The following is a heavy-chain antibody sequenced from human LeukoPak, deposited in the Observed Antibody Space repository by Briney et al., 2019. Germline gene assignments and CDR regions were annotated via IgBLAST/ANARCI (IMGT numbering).Heavy chain of an antibody. Sequence: GGSLRLSCAASGFTFSSYAMSWVRYAPGKGLEWVAGIRDTGSSTYCEDSAKGRFTISMDNPKNTLYLQMNSLRADDTAIYYCTRESIYCSSSSCYSPYGLGVWGQGTTVTVSS. CDR1: GFTFSSYA. V-gene: IGHV3-23*01. CDR3: TRESIYCSSSSCYSPYGLGV. J-gene: IGHJ6*02. CDR2: IRDTGSST. D-gene: IGHD2-2*02.